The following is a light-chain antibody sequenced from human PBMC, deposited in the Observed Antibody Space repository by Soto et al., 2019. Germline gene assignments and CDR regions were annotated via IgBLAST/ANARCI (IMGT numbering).Light chain of an antibody. J-gene: IGLJ2*01. CDR2: QDS. CDR1: KLGDKY. V-gene: IGLV3-1*01. CDR3: QAWDSRTVV. Sequence: SYELTQPPSVSVSPGQTASITCSGDKLGDKYACWYQQKPGQSPVLVIYQDSKRPSGIPERFSGSNSGNTATLTISGTQALDEAFYSFQAWDSRTVVFSGGTKLTVL.